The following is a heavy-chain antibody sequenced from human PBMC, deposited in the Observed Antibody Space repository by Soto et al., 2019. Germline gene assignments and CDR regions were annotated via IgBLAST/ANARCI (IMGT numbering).Heavy chain of an antibody. CDR2: ISYDGSNK. V-gene: IGHV3-30*18. CDR1: GFTFSSYG. J-gene: IGHJ6*02. D-gene: IGHD2-2*01. CDR3: AKGQYCSSSSCSRDHYYYYGMDV. Sequence: GGSLRLSCAASGFTFSSYGMHWVRQAPGKGLEWVAVISYDGSNKYYADSVKGRFTISRDNSKNTLYLQMNSLGAEDTAVYYCAKGQYCSSSSCSRDHYYYYGMDVWGRGTTVTVSS.